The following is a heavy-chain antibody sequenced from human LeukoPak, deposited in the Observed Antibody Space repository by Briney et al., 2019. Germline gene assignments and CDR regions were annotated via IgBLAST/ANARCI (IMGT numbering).Heavy chain of an antibody. J-gene: IGHJ4*02. CDR1: GYTFTSYD. CDR3: ARDSGSGSYSGY. Sequence: ASVKVSCKASGYTFTSYDLNWVRQATGQGLEWMGWMNPRSGNTGYAQKFQGRVTITRNTSISTAYMELNSLRAEDTAVYYCARDSGSGSYSGYWGLGTLVTVSS. CDR2: MNPRSGNT. V-gene: IGHV1-8*03. D-gene: IGHD3-10*01.